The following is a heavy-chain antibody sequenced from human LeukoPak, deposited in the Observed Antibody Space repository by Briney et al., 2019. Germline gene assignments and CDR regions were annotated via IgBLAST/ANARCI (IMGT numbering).Heavy chain of an antibody. CDR2: ISTSSIYI. D-gene: IGHD1-26*01. CDR1: RFTFSTYS. CDR3: AREDSGSYYDYYYMDV. Sequence: TGGSLRLSWAASRFTFSTYSMTWVRQAPGKGLEWVSSISTSSIYIYYADSVKGRFTISRDNARNSLYLQMNSLRAEDTAVYYWAREDSGSYYDYYYMDVWGKGTTVTVSS. V-gene: IGHV3-21*01. J-gene: IGHJ6*03.